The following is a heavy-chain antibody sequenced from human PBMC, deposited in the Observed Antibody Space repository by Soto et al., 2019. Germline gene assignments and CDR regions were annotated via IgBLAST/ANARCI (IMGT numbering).Heavy chain of an antibody. CDR3: ARYTSGWGGDYGMDV. D-gene: IGHD6-19*01. J-gene: IGHJ6*02. CDR1: GFSFSSYW. CDR2: INSDGNSK. V-gene: IGHV3-74*01. Sequence: EVQLVESGGGLVQPGGSLRLSCAASGFSFSSYWMHWVRQAPGKGLVWVSRINSDGNSKTYADSVKGRFTISGDNAKNTLYLQMNSLRAEDTAVYYCARYTSGWGGDYGMDVWGQGTTVTVSS.